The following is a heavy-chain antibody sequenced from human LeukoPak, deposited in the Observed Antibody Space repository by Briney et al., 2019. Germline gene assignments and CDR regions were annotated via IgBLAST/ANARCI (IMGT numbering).Heavy chain of an antibody. CDR1: GGSISSYY. CDR2: IYYSGST. Sequence: SETLSLTCTVSGGSISSYYWSWTRQPPGKGLEWIGYIYYSGSTNYNPSLKSRVTISVDTSKNQFSLKLSSVTAADTAVYYCAREVGGEPSYFDYWGQGTLVTVSS. J-gene: IGHJ4*02. V-gene: IGHV4-59*01. CDR3: AREVGGEPSYFDY. D-gene: IGHD3-10*01.